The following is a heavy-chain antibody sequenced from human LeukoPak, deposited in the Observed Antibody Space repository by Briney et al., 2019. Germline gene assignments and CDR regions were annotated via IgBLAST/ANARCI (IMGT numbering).Heavy chain of an antibody. CDR2: VYVTGST. Sequence: SETLSLTCTVPGVSISSYYWRWLRQPAGKGLEWIGRVYVTGSTNLNPALQSRVTMSVDTSKNQFSLKLTSVTAADTAVYYCARDRQWLVDHWGQGTLVTVSS. CDR1: GVSISSYY. V-gene: IGHV4-4*07. D-gene: IGHD6-19*01. CDR3: ARDRQWLVDH. J-gene: IGHJ5*02.